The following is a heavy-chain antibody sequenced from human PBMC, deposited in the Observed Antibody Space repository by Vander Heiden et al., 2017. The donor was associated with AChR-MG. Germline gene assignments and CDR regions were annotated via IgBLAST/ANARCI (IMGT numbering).Heavy chain of an antibody. CDR2: MNTNSGKT. J-gene: IGHJ6*03. CDR1: GYTFTSYD. D-gene: IGHD1-1*01. Sequence: QVQLVQSGAEVKTPGASVKVSCKASGYTFTSYDINWVRQATGQGLEWMGWMNTNSGKTGYAQKFQGRVTMNRNTSISTAYMELSSLRSEDTAVYYCARGPELERRSDDYYYMDVWGKGTTVTVSS. V-gene: IGHV1-8*01. CDR3: ARGPELERRSDDYYYMDV.